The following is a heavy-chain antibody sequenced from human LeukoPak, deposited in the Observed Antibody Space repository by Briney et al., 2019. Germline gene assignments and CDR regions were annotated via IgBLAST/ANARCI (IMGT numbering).Heavy chain of an antibody. CDR1: GFTFSSYA. V-gene: IGHV3-30*04. J-gene: IGHJ4*02. Sequence: GGSLRLSCAASGFTFSSYAMHWVRQAPGKGLEWVAVISYDGSNKYYADSVKGRFTISRDNSKNTLYLQMNSLRAEDTAVYYCARDSWYSIAVADYFDYWGQGTLVTVSS. CDR2: ISYDGSNK. D-gene: IGHD6-19*01. CDR3: ARDSWYSIAVADYFDY.